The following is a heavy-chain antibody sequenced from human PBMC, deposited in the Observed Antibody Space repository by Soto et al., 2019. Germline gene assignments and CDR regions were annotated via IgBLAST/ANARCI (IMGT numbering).Heavy chain of an antibody. J-gene: IGHJ6*02. Sequence: GGSLRLSCAASGFTFSSYEMNWVRQAPGKGLEWVSYISSSGSTIYYADSVKGRFTISRDNAKNSLYLQMNSLRAEDTAVYYCARDEWITFTYYYGMDVWGQGTTVTVSS. CDR2: ISSSGSTI. V-gene: IGHV3-48*03. CDR1: GFTFSSYE. D-gene: IGHD5-12*01. CDR3: ARDEWITFTYYYGMDV.